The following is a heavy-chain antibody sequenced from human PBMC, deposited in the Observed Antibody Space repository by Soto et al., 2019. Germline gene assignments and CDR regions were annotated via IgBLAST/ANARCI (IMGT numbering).Heavy chain of an antibody. J-gene: IGHJ3*02. CDR2: ISAYNGNR. D-gene: IGHD3-22*01. CDR1: GYTFTSYG. V-gene: IGHV1-18*01. CDR3: ARISGSDAFDI. Sequence: ASVKVSCKASGYTFTSYGISWVRQAPGQGHEWMGWISAYNGNRNYAQKLQGRVTMTTDTSTSTDYMELRSLRSDDTAVYYCARISGSDAFDIWGQGTMVTVSS.